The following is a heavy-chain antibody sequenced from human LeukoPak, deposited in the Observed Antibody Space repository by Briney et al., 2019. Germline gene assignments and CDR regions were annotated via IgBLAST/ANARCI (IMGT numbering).Heavy chain of an antibody. Sequence: ASVKVSCKASGYTFTSYGISWVRQAPGQGLEWMGWINANTGNPTYAQGFTGRFVFSLDTSVSTAYLQISSLKAEDTAVYYCARWATHLDFDYWGQGTLVTVSS. CDR3: ARWATHLDFDY. J-gene: IGHJ4*02. CDR1: GYTFTSYG. V-gene: IGHV7-4-1*02. D-gene: IGHD2-15*01. CDR2: INANTGNP.